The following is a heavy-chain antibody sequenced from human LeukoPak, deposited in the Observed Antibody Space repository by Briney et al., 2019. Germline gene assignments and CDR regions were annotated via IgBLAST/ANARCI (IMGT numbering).Heavy chain of an antibody. J-gene: IGHJ5*02. D-gene: IGHD6-13*01. CDR2: IKQDGSEK. CDR1: GFTFSSYW. CDR3: ARDFIAADPPWFDP. V-gene: IGHV3-7*01. Sequence: GGSLRLSCSASGFTFSSYWMSWVRQAPGKGLEWVANIKQDGSEKYYVDSVKGRFTISRDNAKNSLYLQMNGLRAEDTAVYYCARDFIAADPPWFDPWGQGTLVTVSS.